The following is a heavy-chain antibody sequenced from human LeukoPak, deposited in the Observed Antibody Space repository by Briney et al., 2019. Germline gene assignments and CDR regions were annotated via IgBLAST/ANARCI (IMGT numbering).Heavy chain of an antibody. CDR3: AGQGRYSGYEEYFDY. CDR2: IYPGDSDT. V-gene: IGHV5-51*01. J-gene: IGHJ4*02. D-gene: IGHD5-12*01. CDR1: GYSFTSYW. Sequence: GESLQISCKGSGYSFTSYWIGWVRQMPGKGLEWMGIIYPGDSDTRYSPSFQGQVTISADKSISTASLQGSTLKASDTAMYYCAGQGRYSGYEEYFDYWGQGTLVTVSS.